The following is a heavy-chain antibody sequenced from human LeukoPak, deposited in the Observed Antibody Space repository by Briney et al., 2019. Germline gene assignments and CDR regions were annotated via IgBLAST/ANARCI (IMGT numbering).Heavy chain of an antibody. J-gene: IGHJ4*02. CDR2: INSDSDAV. V-gene: IGHV3-48*04. CDR1: GFTFRTYG. CDR3: ARGGAGYQLLSPHDY. Sequence: PGGSLRLSCAASGFTFRTYGMNWVRQAPGKGLEWVSYINSDSDAVYYANSVKGRFTISRDNAKNSLYLQMNSLRAEDTAMYYCARGGAGYQLLSPHDYWGQGTLVTVSS. D-gene: IGHD2-2*01.